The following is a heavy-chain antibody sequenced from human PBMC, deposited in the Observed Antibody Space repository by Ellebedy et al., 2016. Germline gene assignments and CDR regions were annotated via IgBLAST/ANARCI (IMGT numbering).Heavy chain of an antibody. Sequence: SVKVSXXASGGTFSSDAISWVRQAPGQGLEWMGGIIPVFGVPYYAQSFQGRVTITADESTSTGYMELSSLTTEDTAVYYCATDRGTAVANPDSWGQGTLVTVSS. CDR1: GGTFSSDA. CDR3: ATDRGTAVANPDS. V-gene: IGHV1-69*13. J-gene: IGHJ4*02. CDR2: IIPVFGVP. D-gene: IGHD6-19*01.